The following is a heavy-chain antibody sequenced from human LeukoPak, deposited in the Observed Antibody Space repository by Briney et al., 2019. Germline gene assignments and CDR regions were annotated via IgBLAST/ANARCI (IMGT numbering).Heavy chain of an antibody. Sequence: GGSLRLSCVASGFTFSNYAMHWVRQAPGKGLEWAAVISHDAKEKYYGDPVKGRFTISRDNAKNSLYLQMNSLRVEDTAVYYCAKEGRSLQTYWGQGTLVTVSS. CDR3: AKEGRSLQTY. D-gene: IGHD5-24*01. CDR2: ISHDAKEK. J-gene: IGHJ4*02. V-gene: IGHV3-30*18. CDR1: GFTFSNYA.